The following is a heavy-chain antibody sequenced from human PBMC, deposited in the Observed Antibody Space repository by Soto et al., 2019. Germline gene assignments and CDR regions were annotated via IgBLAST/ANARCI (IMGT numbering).Heavy chain of an antibody. CDR1: GYTFTSYG. Sequence: QVQLVQSGAEVKKPGASVKVSCKASGYTFTSYGISWVRQAPGQGLEWMGWISAYNGNTNYAQKLQGRVTMTTDTSTSKAYMELRSLRSDDTAVYYCVCGGDYDILTGYPHFDYWGQGTLVTVSS. CDR2: ISAYNGNT. J-gene: IGHJ4*02. V-gene: IGHV1-18*01. CDR3: VCGGDYDILTGYPHFDY. D-gene: IGHD3-9*01.